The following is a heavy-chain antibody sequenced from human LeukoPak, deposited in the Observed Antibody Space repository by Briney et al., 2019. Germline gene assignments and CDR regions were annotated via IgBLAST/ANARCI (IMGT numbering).Heavy chain of an antibody. CDR1: GFTVNSNY. D-gene: IGHD6-13*01. CDR2: LYNTGIT. V-gene: IGHV3-53*01. CDR3: ARLTADGRLYFVD. J-gene: IGHJ4*02. Sequence: PGGSQRLSCAASGFTVNSNYLSWVRQAPGNGLEWVSTLYNTGITYYANSVKGRFSISRDNSKNTLFLQMNSLRAEDTAVYYCARLTADGRLYFVDWGPGTLVTVSS.